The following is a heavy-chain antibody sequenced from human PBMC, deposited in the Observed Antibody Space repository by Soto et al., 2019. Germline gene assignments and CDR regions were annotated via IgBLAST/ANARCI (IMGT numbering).Heavy chain of an antibody. CDR3: ARDREYYDTSGHHDAFAI. J-gene: IGHJ3*02. Sequence: VASVKVSCKASGYSFTGYGISWVRQAPGQGLEWMGWISAYNGNTNYAQKIQGRVTMTTDTSTSTAYMELRSLRSDDTAVYYCARDREYYDTSGHHDAFAIWGPGTMVTVSS. CDR2: ISAYNGNT. CDR1: GYSFTGYG. V-gene: IGHV1-18*01. D-gene: IGHD3-22*01.